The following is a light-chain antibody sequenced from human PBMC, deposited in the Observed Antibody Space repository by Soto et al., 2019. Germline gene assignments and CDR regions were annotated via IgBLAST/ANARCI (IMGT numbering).Light chain of an antibody. Sequence: QLVLTQPPSVYGAPGQRVTISCTGSSSNTGAGYDVHWYQQLPGTAPKLLIYDNSNRPSGVPDRFSGSKSGTSASLAITGLQTEDEADYYCQSYDNSLSAAVFGGGTKLTVL. J-gene: IGLJ2*01. V-gene: IGLV1-40*01. CDR2: DNS. CDR1: SSNTGAGYD. CDR3: QSYDNSLSAAV.